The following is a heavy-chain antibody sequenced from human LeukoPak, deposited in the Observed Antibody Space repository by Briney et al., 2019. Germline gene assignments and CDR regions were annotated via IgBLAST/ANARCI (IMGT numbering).Heavy chain of an antibody. Sequence: GGSLRLSCAASGFTFSSYWMHWVRQAPGKGLVWVSRINSDGSSTSYADSVKGRFTISRDNSENTLYLQMNSLRAEDTAVYYCAKDTGGGVIGKLYYFDYWGQGTLVTVSS. CDR2: INSDGSST. V-gene: IGHV3-74*01. CDR3: AKDTGGGVIGKLYYFDY. D-gene: IGHD3-16*02. CDR1: GFTFSSYW. J-gene: IGHJ4*02.